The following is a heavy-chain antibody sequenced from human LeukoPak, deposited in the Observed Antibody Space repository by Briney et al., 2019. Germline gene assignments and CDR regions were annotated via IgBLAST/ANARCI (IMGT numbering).Heavy chain of an antibody. CDR3: ARSPYGSGSYPRDFDY. D-gene: IGHD3-10*01. Sequence: SETLSLTCAVYGGSFSGYYWSWIRQPPGKGLEWIGSIYYSGSTYYNPSLKSRVTISVDTSKNQFSLKLSSVTAADTAVYYCARSPYGSGSYPRDFDYWGQGTLVTVSS. CDR1: GGSFSGYY. V-gene: IGHV4-34*01. J-gene: IGHJ4*02. CDR2: IYYSGST.